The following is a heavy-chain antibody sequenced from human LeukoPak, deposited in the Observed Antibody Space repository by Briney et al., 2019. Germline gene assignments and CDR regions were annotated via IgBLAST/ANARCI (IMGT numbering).Heavy chain of an antibody. V-gene: IGHV3-30*04. J-gene: IGHJ6*04. CDR3: ARVLGLLWFGESFYGMAV. CDR1: GFTFSSHA. CDR2: ISYDGSNK. D-gene: IGHD3-10*01. Sequence: GGSLRLSCAASGFTFSSHAMHWVRQAPGKGLEWVAVISYDGSNKYYADSVKGRFTISRDNSKHTLYLQMNSLRAEDTAVYYCARVLGLLWFGESFYGMAVWGKGTTVTVSS.